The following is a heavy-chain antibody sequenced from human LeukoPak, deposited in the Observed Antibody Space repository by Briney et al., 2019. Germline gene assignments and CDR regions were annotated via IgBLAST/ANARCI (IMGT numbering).Heavy chain of an antibody. CDR3: ARGGKVGATAFDI. Sequence: PGGSLRLSCAASEFTFSSYSMNWVRQAPGKGLEWVSSISSSSSYIYYADSVKGRFTISRDNAKNSLYLQMNSLRAEDTAVYYCARGGKVGATAFDIWGQGTMVTVSS. CDR2: ISSSSSYI. D-gene: IGHD1-26*01. V-gene: IGHV3-21*01. J-gene: IGHJ3*02. CDR1: EFTFSSYS.